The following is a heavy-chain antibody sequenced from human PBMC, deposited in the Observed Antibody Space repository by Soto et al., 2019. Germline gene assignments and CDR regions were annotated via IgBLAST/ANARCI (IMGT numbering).Heavy chain of an antibody. Sequence: ESGGGVVQPGRSLRLSCAASGFTFSSYAMHWVRQAPGKGLEWVAVISYDGSNKYYADSVKGRFTISRDNSKNTLYLQMNSLRAEDTAVYYCAEGALWEYFDYWGQGTLVTVSS. CDR2: ISYDGSNK. D-gene: IGHD3-10*01. CDR1: GFTFSSYA. V-gene: IGHV3-30-3*01. CDR3: AEGALWEYFDY. J-gene: IGHJ4*02.